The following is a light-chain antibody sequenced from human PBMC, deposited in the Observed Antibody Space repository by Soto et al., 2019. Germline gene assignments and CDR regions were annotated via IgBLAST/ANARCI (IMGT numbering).Light chain of an antibody. CDR1: RSNIGSAI. CDR2: MNN. J-gene: IGLJ3*02. V-gene: IGLV1-47*01. CDR3: VAWDDNLSSRV. Sequence: QSVLTQPPSLSGTPGQTVTISCIGSRSNIGSAIVHWYQQLPGTAPKHLIYMNNQRPSGVPDRFSGSKSGTSASLVITGLRPEDEADYSCVAWDDNLSSRVFGGGTKLTVL.